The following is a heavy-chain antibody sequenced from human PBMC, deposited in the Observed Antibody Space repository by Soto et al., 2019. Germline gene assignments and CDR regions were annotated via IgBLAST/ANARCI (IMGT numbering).Heavy chain of an antibody. D-gene: IGHD3-16*01. CDR3: ARDPYLGDHQY. V-gene: IGHV1-18*01. Sequence: ASVKVSCKTSGYTFTTYGISWVRQAPGQGLEWVGWISAYSGKTHYAQKFQGKVTMTTDTSTNTAYLELRSLRSYDTAVYYCARDPYLGDHQYWGQGTLVTVSS. CDR2: ISAYSGKT. J-gene: IGHJ4*02. CDR1: GYTFTTYG.